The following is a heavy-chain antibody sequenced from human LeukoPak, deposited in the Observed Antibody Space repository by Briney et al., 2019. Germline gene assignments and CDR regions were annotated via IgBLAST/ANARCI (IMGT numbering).Heavy chain of an antibody. CDR3: ARQFDGSHPNAFDI. Sequence: PGGSLRLSCEGSAFIFSGHWMNWVRQTPGKGLEWVASIKEDGSERQYVDSVKGRFTISRDNSKNTLYLQMASLRVEDTAVYYCARQFDGSHPNAFDIWGQGTMVTVSS. CDR1: AFIFSGHW. CDR2: IKEDGSER. J-gene: IGHJ3*02. V-gene: IGHV3-7*01. D-gene: IGHD1-26*01.